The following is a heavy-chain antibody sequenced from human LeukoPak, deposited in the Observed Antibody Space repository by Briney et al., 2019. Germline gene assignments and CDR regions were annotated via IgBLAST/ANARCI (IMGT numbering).Heavy chain of an antibody. Sequence: QSGGSLRLSCAASGFTLSSYWMSWVRQAPGKGLEWVANIKQDGSEKYYVDSVKGRFTISRDNAKNSLYLQMNSLRAEDTAVYYCAREEHGYYTFDYWGQGTLVTVSS. CDR1: GFTLSSYW. CDR2: IKQDGSEK. V-gene: IGHV3-7*01. J-gene: IGHJ4*02. D-gene: IGHD3-3*01. CDR3: AREEHGYYTFDY.